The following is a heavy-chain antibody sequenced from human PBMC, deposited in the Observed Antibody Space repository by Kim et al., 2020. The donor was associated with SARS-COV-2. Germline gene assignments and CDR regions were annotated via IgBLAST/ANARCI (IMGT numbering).Heavy chain of an antibody. Sequence: GGSLRLSCAASGFTFSRSSMNWVRQAPGKGPEWVSDITSDTSNIYYADSVKGRFTISRDNAKNSLYLEMNSLRADDTAVYYCARPPYVQAGGSFYWYFELWGRGTLVTVSS. CDR2: ITSDTSNI. J-gene: IGHJ2*01. V-gene: IGHV3-48*01. CDR1: GFTFSRSS. D-gene: IGHD1-1*01. CDR3: ARPPYVQAGGSFYWYFEL.